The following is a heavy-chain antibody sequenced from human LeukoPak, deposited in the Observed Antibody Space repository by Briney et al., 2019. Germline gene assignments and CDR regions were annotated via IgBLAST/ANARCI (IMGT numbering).Heavy chain of an antibody. CDR3: ARTIAARSWWFDP. J-gene: IGHJ5*02. Sequence: SETLSLTCTVSGGSISSYYWSWIRQPPGKGLEWIGYIYYSGSTNYNPSLKSRVTISVDTSKNQFSLKLSSVIAADTAVYYCARTIAARSWWFDPWGQGTLVTVSS. D-gene: IGHD6-6*01. CDR1: GGSISSYY. CDR2: IYYSGST. V-gene: IGHV4-59*01.